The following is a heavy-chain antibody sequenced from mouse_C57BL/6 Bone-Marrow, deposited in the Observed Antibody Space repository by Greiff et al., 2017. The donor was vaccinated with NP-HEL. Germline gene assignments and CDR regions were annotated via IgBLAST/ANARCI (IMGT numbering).Heavy chain of an antibody. Sequence: EVQGVESGGGLVQPGGSLKLSCAASGFTFSDYGMAWVRQAPRKGPEWVALISNLAYSIYYADNVTGRFTISRENAKNTLYLEMSSLRSEDTAMYYCARQAGDYDGFAYWGQGTLVTVSA. D-gene: IGHD2-4*01. CDR1: GFTFSDYG. V-gene: IGHV5-15*01. J-gene: IGHJ3*01. CDR3: ARQAGDYDGFAY. CDR2: ISNLAYSI.